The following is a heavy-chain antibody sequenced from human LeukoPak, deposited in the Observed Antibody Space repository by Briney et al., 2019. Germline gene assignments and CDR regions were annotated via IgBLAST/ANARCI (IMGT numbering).Heavy chain of an antibody. V-gene: IGHV1-18*01. D-gene: IGHD4-17*01. CDR1: GYPXDNLG. CDR3: ARDRVGGDLTGVSLY. J-gene: IGHJ4*01. Sequence: AAVKVSCKASGYPXDNLGLTGVRQAPGQGLEWMGWISAYNGNTHYAQKFRGRLTLTTETSTSTAYLELRSLKSDDTAVYYCARDRVGGDLTGVSLYWGQGTLVTVSS. CDR2: ISAYNGNT.